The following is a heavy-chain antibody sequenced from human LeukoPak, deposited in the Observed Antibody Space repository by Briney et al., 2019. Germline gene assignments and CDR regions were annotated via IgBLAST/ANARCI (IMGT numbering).Heavy chain of an antibody. D-gene: IGHD3-16*01. V-gene: IGHV1-8*01. CDR1: GYTFTSYD. Sequence: GASVKVSCKASGYTFTSYDISWVRQATGQGLEWMGWMNPNSGNTGYAQKFQGRVTMTRNTSISTAYMELSSLRSEDTAVYYCARGPSYVVTFGGVINWFDPWGQGTLVTVSS. CDR2: MNPNSGNT. CDR3: ARGPSYVVTFGGVINWFDP. J-gene: IGHJ5*02.